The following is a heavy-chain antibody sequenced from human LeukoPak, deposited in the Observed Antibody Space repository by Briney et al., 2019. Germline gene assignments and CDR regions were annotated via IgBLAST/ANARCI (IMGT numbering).Heavy chain of an antibody. CDR2: IIPIFGTA. CDR3: ARDQVSSSSSSWYSFDY. D-gene: IGHD6-13*01. V-gene: IGHV1-69*13. CDR1: GGTFSSYA. Sequence: SVKVSCKASGGTFSSYAISWVRQAPGQGLEWMGGIIPIFGTANYAQKFQGRVTITADESTSTAYMELSSLRSEDTAVYYCARDQVSSSSSSWYSFDYWGQGTLVTVSS. J-gene: IGHJ4*02.